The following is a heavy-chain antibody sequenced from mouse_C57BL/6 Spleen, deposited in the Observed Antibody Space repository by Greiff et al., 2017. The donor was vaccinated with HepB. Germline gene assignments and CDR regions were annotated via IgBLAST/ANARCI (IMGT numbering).Heavy chain of an antibody. D-gene: IGHD1-1*01. CDR2: ISSGGSYT. J-gene: IGHJ1*03. CDR1: GFTFSSYG. Sequence: EVKVVESGGDLVKPGGSLKLSCAASGFTFSSYGMSWVRQTPDKRLEWVATISSGGSYTYYPDSVKGRFTISRDNAKNTLYLQMSSLKSEDTAMYYCASLVEKNWYFDVWGTGTTVTVSS. CDR3: ASLVEKNWYFDV. V-gene: IGHV5-6*01.